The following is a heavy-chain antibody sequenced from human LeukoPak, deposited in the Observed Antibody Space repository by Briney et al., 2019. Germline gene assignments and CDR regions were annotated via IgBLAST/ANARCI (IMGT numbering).Heavy chain of an antibody. Sequence: GESLKISCKGSGYSFTSYWIGWVRQMPGKGLEWMGIIYPGDSDTRYSSSFQGQVTISADKSISTAYLQWSSLKASDTAMYYCARLLHNILTGYFVFDYWGQGTLVTVSS. V-gene: IGHV5-51*01. D-gene: IGHD3-9*01. CDR3: ARLLHNILTGYFVFDY. CDR1: GYSFTSYW. CDR2: IYPGDSDT. J-gene: IGHJ4*02.